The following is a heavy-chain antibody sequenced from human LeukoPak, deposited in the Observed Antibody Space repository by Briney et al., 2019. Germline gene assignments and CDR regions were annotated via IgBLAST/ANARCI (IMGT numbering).Heavy chain of an antibody. Sequence: PGGSLRLTCTASGFTFGGYAMSWVRQAPGKGLEWVGFIRSKAYGGTTEYAASVKGRFTISRDDSKSIAYLQMNSLKTEDTAVYYCTREYDYGDYYYGMDVWGQGTTITVSS. J-gene: IGHJ6*02. CDR3: TREYDYGDYYYGMDV. CDR2: IRSKAYGGTT. CDR1: GFTFGGYA. V-gene: IGHV3-49*04. D-gene: IGHD4-17*01.